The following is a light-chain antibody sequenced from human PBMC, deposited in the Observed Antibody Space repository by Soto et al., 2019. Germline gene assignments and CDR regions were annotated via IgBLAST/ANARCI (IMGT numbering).Light chain of an antibody. CDR2: DVS. CDR3: SSYTSSSTVV. Sequence: QSALTQPASVCGSPGQAITISCTGTSSDVGGYNYVSWYEQHPGKAPQLMIYDVSNRPSGVSNRFSGSKSVNTASLTISGLQAEDEADYYCSSYTSSSTVVFGGGTKVTVL. CDR1: SSDVGGYNY. J-gene: IGLJ2*01. V-gene: IGLV2-14*01.